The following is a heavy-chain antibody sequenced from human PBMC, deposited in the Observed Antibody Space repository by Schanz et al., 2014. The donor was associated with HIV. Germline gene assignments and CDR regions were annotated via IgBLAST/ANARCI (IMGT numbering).Heavy chain of an antibody. J-gene: IGHJ6*02. CDR3: VRDLEPTIFGGYYHRYGMDV. CDR1: GFTFSSYG. Sequence: QVQLVESGGGVVQPGRSLRLSCAASGFTFSSYGMHLVPPAPGNGLECVASMSYDGRNEHYVDSVKGRFTISRDNSKNTLNLQMNSLRGDDTGVYFCVRDLEPTIFGGYYHRYGMDVWGQGTLVAVSS. CDR2: MSYDGRNE. V-gene: IGHV3-33*01. D-gene: IGHD3-3*01.